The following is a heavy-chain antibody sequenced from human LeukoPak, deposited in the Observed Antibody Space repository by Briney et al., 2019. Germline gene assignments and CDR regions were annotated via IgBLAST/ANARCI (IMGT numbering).Heavy chain of an antibody. D-gene: IGHD2-2*01. CDR3: ATSTLALYYFDY. V-gene: IGHV3-30*04. J-gene: IGHJ4*02. CDR1: GFTFSSYA. CDR2: ISYDGSNK. Sequence: GGSLRLSCAASGFTFSSYAMHWVRQAPGQGLEWVAVISYDGSNKYYADSVKGRFTISRDNSKNTLYLQMNSLRADDTAVYYCATSTLALYYFDYWGQGTLVTVSS.